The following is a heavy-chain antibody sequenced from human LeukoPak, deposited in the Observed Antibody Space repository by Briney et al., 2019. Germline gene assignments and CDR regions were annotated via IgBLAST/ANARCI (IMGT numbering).Heavy chain of an antibody. CDR3: ASRRVRGVIILSPPSLDY. CDR2: IYYSGST. J-gene: IGHJ4*02. D-gene: IGHD3-10*02. CDR1: GGSIAGFY. V-gene: IGHV4-39*07. Sequence: PSETLSLTCTVSGGSIAGFYWSWIRQPPGKGLEWIGSIYYSGSTYYNPSLKSRVTISVDTSKNQFSLKLSSVTAADTAVYYCASRRVRGVIILSPPSLDYWGQGTLVTVSS.